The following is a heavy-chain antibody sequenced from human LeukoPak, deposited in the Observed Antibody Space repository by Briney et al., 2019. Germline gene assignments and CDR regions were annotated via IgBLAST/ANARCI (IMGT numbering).Heavy chain of an antibody. V-gene: IGHV3-74*01. Sequence: GVSLTLSCAASGYTFSRYCMHCVRQGPGKGRVWVSRINEDGSSTTYAESGRGRLTISRYNPKNTLYLQVNSLRAEDTAVYHCTTDTFGARDSWGQGTLVTVSS. J-gene: IGHJ4*02. CDR3: TTDTFGARDS. CDR1: GYTFSRYC. D-gene: IGHD3-10*01. CDR2: INEDGSST.